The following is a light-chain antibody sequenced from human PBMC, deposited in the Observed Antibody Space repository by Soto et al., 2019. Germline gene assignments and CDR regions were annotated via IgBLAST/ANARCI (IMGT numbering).Light chain of an antibody. Sequence: QSVLTQPRSVSGSPGQSVTISCTGTSSDVGGYDFVSWYQQHPGKAPKLVIYEGTKRPSGVSNRLSGSKSGNTASLTISGLQAEDEGDYYCCLYSGSTVIFGGGTQLTVL. CDR1: SSDVGGYDF. V-gene: IGLV2-11*01. CDR3: CLYSGSTVI. J-gene: IGLJ2*01. CDR2: EGT.